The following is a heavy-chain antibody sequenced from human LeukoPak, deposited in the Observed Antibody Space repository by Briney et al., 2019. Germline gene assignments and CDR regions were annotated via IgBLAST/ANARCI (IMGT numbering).Heavy chain of an antibody. CDR1: GFTFSSYS. V-gene: IGHV3-21*01. J-gene: IGHJ4*02. CDR2: ISSSSSYI. Sequence: GSLRLSCAASGFTFSSYSMNWVRQAPGKGLEWVSSISSSSSYIYYADSVKGRFTISRDNAKNSLYLQMNSLRAEDTAVYYCASSNVLLWFGEALGWGQGTLVTVSS. D-gene: IGHD3-10*01. CDR3: ASSNVLLWFGEALG.